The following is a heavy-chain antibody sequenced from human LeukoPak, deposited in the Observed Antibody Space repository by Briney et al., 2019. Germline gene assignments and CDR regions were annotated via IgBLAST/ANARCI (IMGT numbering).Heavy chain of an antibody. V-gene: IGHV3-53*01. J-gene: IGHJ6*03. CDR3: ARVQTSGSYPYYYYYYMDV. D-gene: IGHD1-26*01. Sequence: GGSLRLSCAASGFTVSSNYMSWVREAPGKGLEWVSGIYSGGSTYYADSVKGRFTISRDNSKNTLYLQMNSLRAEDTAVYYCARVQTSGSYPYYYYYYMDVWGKGTTVTVSS. CDR2: IYSGGST. CDR1: GFTVSSNY.